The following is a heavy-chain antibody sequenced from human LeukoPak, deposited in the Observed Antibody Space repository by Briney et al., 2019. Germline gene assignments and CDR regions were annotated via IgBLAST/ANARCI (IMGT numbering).Heavy chain of an antibody. D-gene: IGHD3-10*01. CDR1: GGTFSSYA. CDR3: ASNYYGSGSYVDV. V-gene: IGHV1-8*02. Sequence: GASVKVSCKASGGTFSSYAISWVRQATGQGLEWMGWMNPNSGNTGYAQKFQGRVTMTRNTSISTAYMELSSLRSEDTAVYYCASNYYGSGSYVDVWGQGTTVTVSS. CDR2: MNPNSGNT. J-gene: IGHJ6*02.